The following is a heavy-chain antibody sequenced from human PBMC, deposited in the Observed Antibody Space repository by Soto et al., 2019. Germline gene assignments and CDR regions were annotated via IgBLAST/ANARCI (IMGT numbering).Heavy chain of an antibody. V-gene: IGHV4-59*01. CDR1: GGSISSYY. CDR3: ARGGWNSYALDY. Sequence: PSETQSLTCTVSGGSISSYYWSWIRQPPGKGLEWIGYIYYSGSTNYNPSLKSRVTISVDTSKNQFSLKLSSVTAADTAVYYCARGGWNSYALDYWGQGTLVTVSS. CDR2: IYYSGST. D-gene: IGHD5-18*01. J-gene: IGHJ4*02.